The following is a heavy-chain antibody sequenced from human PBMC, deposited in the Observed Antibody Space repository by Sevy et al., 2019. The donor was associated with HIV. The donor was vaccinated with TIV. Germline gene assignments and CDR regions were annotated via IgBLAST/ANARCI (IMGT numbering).Heavy chain of an antibody. V-gene: IGHV4-38-2*01. CDR1: GFSISNNFY. J-gene: IGHJ6*03. CDR2: IYHSGTT. D-gene: IGHD3-3*01. CDR3: ARARRPETNYFCMDV. Sequence: SETLSLTCDVSGFSISNNFYWGWIRQPPGKGLEWIGSIYHSGTTYYSPSLNSRVTISVDMSNNQFALRLTSVTAADTAVYYCARARRPETNYFCMDVWGKGTTVTV.